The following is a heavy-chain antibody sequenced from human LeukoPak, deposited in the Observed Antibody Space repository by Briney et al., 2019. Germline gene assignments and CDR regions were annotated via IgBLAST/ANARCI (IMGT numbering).Heavy chain of an antibody. CDR2: ISYDGRNI. CDR3: AKGPLRGTAAAIDY. CDR1: GFTFNNYG. Sequence: GGSLRLSCAASGFTFNNYGMHWVRQAPGKGLEWVAVISYDGRNIYYPDSVKGRFTISRDISTDTLWLQVDSLRTEDTAVYYCAKGPLRGTAAAIDYWGQGTLVTVSS. V-gene: IGHV3-30*18. D-gene: IGHD2-2*01. J-gene: IGHJ4*02.